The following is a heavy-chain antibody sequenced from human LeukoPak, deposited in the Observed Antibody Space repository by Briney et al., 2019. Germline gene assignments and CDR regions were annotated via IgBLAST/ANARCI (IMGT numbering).Heavy chain of an antibody. Sequence: PSETLSLTCTVSGGFISSYYWSWIRQPAGKGLEWIGRIYTSGSTNYNPSLKSRVTMSVDTSKNQFSLKLSSVTAADTAVYYCARDLGLYYGSGSYYNGGFGFDPWGQGTLVTVSS. D-gene: IGHD3-10*01. V-gene: IGHV4-4*07. CDR3: ARDLGLYYGSGSYYNGGFGFDP. J-gene: IGHJ5*02. CDR2: IYTSGST. CDR1: GGFISSYY.